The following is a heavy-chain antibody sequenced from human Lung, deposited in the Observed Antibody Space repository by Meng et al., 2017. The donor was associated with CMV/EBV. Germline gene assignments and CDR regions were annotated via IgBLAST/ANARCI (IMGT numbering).Heavy chain of an antibody. V-gene: IGHV1-2*02. Sequence: ASVKVSCKASGYTFTGYYIHWLRQAPGEGLEWLGWINPDSGGTNLEQKFQDRVTMNRETSITTAYMELTRLRSADSAVYYRARGVTFFDFWSCHGQGQNWFEPWGQGTLVTVSS. J-gene: IGHJ5*02. CDR2: INPDSGGT. CDR1: GYTFTGYY. D-gene: IGHD3-3*01. CDR3: ARGVTFFDFWSCHGQGQNWFEP.